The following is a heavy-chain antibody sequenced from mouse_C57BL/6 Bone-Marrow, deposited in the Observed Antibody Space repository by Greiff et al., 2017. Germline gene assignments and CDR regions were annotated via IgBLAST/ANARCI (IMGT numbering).Heavy chain of an antibody. Sequence: EVQLQQSGPELVKPGASVKISCKASGYSFTGYYMNWVKQSPEKSLEWIGEINPSTGGTNYNQKFKAKATLTVDKSSSTAYMQLTSLTSEDSAVYYCAKSHYYYLDFWGQGTTLTVSS. V-gene: IGHV1-42*01. D-gene: IGHD1-2*01. CDR2: INPSTGGT. CDR3: AKSHYYYLDF. J-gene: IGHJ2*01. CDR1: GYSFTGYY.